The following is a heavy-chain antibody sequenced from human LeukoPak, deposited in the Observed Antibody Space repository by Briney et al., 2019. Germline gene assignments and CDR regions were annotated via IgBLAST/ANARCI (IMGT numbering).Heavy chain of an antibody. CDR2: IYYSGST. Sequence: SETLSLTCTVSGGSISSSSYYWGWIRQPPGKGLEWIGSIYYSGSTYYNPSLKSRVTISVDTSKNQFSLKLSSVTAADTAVYYCARGPLKRPMLTQGSYRTQRDSNNDYWGQGTLVTVSS. D-gene: IGHD3-16*01. V-gene: IGHV4-39*07. J-gene: IGHJ4*02. CDR3: ARGPLKRPMLTQGSYRTQRDSNNDY. CDR1: GGSISSSSYY.